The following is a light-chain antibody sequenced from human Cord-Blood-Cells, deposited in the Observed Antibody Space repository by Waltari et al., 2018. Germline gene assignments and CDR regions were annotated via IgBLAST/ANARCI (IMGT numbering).Light chain of an antibody. CDR1: QSVSSN. CDR2: GAS. Sequence: EIVMTQSPATLYVSTGERATPSCRASQSVSSNLAWYQQTPGQAPRLLIYGASTRATGIPARFSGSGYGTEFTLTISSLLSEDFAVYYCQQYNNWPPYSFVQGTKLEIK. V-gene: IGKV3-15*01. CDR3: QQYNNWPPYS. J-gene: IGKJ2*03.